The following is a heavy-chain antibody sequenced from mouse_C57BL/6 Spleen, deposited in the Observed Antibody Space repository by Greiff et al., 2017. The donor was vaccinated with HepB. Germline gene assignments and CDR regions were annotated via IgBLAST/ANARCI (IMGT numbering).Heavy chain of an antibody. D-gene: IGHD3-3*01. CDR1: GYAFSSYW. CDR3: ARWGDGDYAMDY. J-gene: IGHJ4*01. CDR2: IYPGDGDT. Sequence: QVQLKQSGAELVKPGASVKISCKASGYAFSSYWMNWVKQRPGKGLEWIGQIYPGDGDTNYNGKFKGKATLTADKSSSTAYMQLSSLTSEDSAVYFWARWGDGDYAMDYWGQGTSVTVSS. V-gene: IGHV1-80*01.